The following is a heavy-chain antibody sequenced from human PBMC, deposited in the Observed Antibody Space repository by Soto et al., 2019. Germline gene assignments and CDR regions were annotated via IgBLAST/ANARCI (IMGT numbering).Heavy chain of an antibody. CDR1: GFTFSDYG. CDR2: ISAFNGET. D-gene: IGHD6-19*01. CDR3: VRDKKWLMPVPLNFDY. Sequence: ASVKVSCKASGFTFSDYGFSWVRQAPGRGLEWMGWISAFNGETNYTQKSEGRVAMTTDAATTTAYMELRSLTVDDTAVYYCVRDKKWLMPVPLNFDYWGQGTVVTVSS. J-gene: IGHJ4*02. V-gene: IGHV1-18*01.